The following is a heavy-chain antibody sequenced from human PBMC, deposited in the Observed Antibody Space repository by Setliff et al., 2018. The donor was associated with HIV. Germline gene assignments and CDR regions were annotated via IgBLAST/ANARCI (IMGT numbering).Heavy chain of an antibody. D-gene: IGHD1-1*01. J-gene: IGHJ6*03. CDR1: GGSFSDYY. Sequence: PSETLSLTCAVYGGSFSDYYWTWIRQSPGKGLEWIGEINHSGSTNYNPSLKSRVTMSVDTSKNQFSLKLSSVTAADTAVYYCARDSVTISYYYYYMDVWGKGTTVTVSS. CDR3: ARDSVTISYYYYYMDV. CDR2: INHSGST. V-gene: IGHV4-34*01.